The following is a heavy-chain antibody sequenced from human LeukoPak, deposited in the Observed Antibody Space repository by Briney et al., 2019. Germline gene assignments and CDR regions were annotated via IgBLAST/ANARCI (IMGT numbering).Heavy chain of an antibody. D-gene: IGHD3-22*01. CDR2: INHSGST. CDR3: AREVIVVIPAYYFDY. V-gene: IGHV4-34*01. CDR1: GGSFSGYY. Sequence: PSETLSLTCAVYGGSFSGYYWSWIRQPPGKGLEWIGEINHSGSTNYNPSLKSRVTISVDTSKNQFSLKLSSVTAADAAVYYCAREVIVVIPAYYFDYWGQGTLVTVSS. J-gene: IGHJ4*02.